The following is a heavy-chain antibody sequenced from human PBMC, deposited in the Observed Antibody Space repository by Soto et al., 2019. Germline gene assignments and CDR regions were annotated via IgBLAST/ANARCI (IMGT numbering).Heavy chain of an antibody. CDR2: IIPTFGRT. V-gene: IGHV1-69*13. Sequence: SVKVSCKASGDTFSSYAISWVRQAPGKGLEWMGKIIPTFGRTNYAQKFQGRLTISADDSTSTAYMELSSLLSEDTAVYYCARDPLSSFAMDVWGHGTTVTPSS. CDR1: GDTFSSYA. CDR3: ARDPLSSFAMDV. J-gene: IGHJ6*02. D-gene: IGHD3-10*02.